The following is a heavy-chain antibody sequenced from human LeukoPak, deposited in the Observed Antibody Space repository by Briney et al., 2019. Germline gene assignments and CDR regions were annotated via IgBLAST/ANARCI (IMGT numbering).Heavy chain of an antibody. CDR2: IIPIFGTA. D-gene: IGHD3-10*01. V-gene: IGHV1-69*05. Sequence: GSSVKVSCKASGGTFSSYAISWVRQAPAQGLEWMGGIIPIFGTANYAQKFQGRFTITTDESTSTAYMELSSLRSEDTAVYYCARDYYGSGSYSYDAFDIWGQGTMVTVSS. CDR1: GGTFSSYA. CDR3: ARDYYGSGSYSYDAFDI. J-gene: IGHJ3*02.